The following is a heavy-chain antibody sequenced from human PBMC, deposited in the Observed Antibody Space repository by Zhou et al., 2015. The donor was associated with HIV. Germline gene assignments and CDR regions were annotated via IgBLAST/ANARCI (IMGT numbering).Heavy chain of an antibody. CDR3: ARSSVNHDYAFDL. Sequence: QVQLVQSGAEVKKPGSSVKVSCKASGDTFRNYDISWVRQAPGQGLEWVGGITPMFDIHTYAEKFRARLTITVDKSTSAAYMELSSLTSEDAAVYFCARSSVNHDYAFDLWGQGTKVIVSS. CDR2: ITPMFDIH. J-gene: IGHJ3*01. CDR1: GDTFRNYD. D-gene: IGHD6-19*01. V-gene: IGHV1-69*17.